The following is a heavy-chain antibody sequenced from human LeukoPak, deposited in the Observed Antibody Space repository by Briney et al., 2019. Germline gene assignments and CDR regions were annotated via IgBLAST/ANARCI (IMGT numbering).Heavy chain of an antibody. J-gene: IGHJ5*02. CDR1: GYTFTNYG. D-gene: IGHD3-22*01. Sequence: ASVKVSCKASGYTFTNYGISWVRQAPGQGLEWMGWINPNSGGTNYAQKFQGRVTMTRDTSISTAYMELSRLRSDDTAVYYCARDYYDIGSYNWFDPWGQGTLVTVSS. CDR3: ARDYYDIGSYNWFDP. V-gene: IGHV1-2*02. CDR2: INPNSGGT.